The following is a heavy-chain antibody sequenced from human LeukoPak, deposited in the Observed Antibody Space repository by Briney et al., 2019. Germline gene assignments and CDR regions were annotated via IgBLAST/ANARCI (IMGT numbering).Heavy chain of an antibody. CDR1: GFSFNNDW. D-gene: IGHD3-16*01. V-gene: IGHV3-7*01. Sequence: PGGSLRLSCATSGFSFNNDWMDWVRQALGKGLEWVANINQDGSEKNCLDSVKGRFTISRDNAQNSLYLQMNGLRVEDTAVYYCTRRLDEWGQGTLVTVSS. CDR3: TRRLDE. J-gene: IGHJ4*02. CDR2: INQDGSEK.